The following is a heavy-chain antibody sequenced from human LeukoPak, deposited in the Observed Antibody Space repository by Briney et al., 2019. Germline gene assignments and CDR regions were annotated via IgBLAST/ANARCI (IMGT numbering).Heavy chain of an antibody. CDR2: ISWNSGSI. V-gene: IGHV3-9*01. Sequence: PGGSLRLSCAASGFTFEDYAMHWVRQAPGKGLEWVSGISWNSGSIGYADSVKGRFTISRDNAKNSLYLQMNSLRAEDTALYYCAKASAGTAYDYWGQGTLVTVSS. D-gene: IGHD6-13*01. CDR3: AKASAGTAYDY. J-gene: IGHJ4*02. CDR1: GFTFEDYA.